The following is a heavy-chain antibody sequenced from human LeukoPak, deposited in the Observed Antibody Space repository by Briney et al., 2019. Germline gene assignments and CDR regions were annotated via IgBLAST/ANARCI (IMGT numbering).Heavy chain of an antibody. V-gene: IGHV1-8*03. CDR1: GYPFTNYD. Sequence: GASVKVSCKASGYPFTNYDINWVRQATGQGLEWIGWLNPNSGNTGYAQKFQGRVTITRNTAISTAYMELSSLRSEDTATYYCAIDYGGNSGWFDPWGQGTLVTVSS. CDR3: AIDYGGNSGWFDP. CDR2: LNPNSGNT. D-gene: IGHD4-23*01. J-gene: IGHJ5*02.